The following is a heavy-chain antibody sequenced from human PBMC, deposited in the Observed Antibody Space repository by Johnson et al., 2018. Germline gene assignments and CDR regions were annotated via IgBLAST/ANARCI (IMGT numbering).Heavy chain of an antibody. J-gene: IGHJ6*02. CDR2: FYSGGST. D-gene: IGHD5-18*01. Sequence: EVQLVETGGGLIQPGGSLRLSCAASGFTVSTNYMNWVRQAPGKGLEWVSVFYSGGSTYYADSVKGRFTISRDNSKNTLYLQMNSLRAEDTAVYYCARDKGYSYGENYYSYGMDVWGQGTTVTVSS. CDR1: GFTVSTNY. V-gene: IGHV3-53*02. CDR3: ARDKGYSYGENYYSYGMDV.